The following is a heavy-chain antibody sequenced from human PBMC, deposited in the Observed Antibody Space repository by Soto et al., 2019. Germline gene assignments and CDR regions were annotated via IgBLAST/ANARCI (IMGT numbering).Heavy chain of an antibody. J-gene: IGHJ6*02. D-gene: IGHD4-4*01. CDR1: GFTFNGYG. V-gene: IGHV3-33*01. Sequence: QVHLVEFGGGVVQPGRSLRLSCVASGFTFNGYGMHWVRQAPGKGLEWVAVIWYDGSNKYYADSVKGRFSISRDNSKRTLSLEMNSQRAEDTAVYYCARDPAPDYSAYGINYYYLSGMDVWGRGTTVTVSS. CDR2: IWYDGSNK. CDR3: ARDPAPDYSAYGINYYYLSGMDV.